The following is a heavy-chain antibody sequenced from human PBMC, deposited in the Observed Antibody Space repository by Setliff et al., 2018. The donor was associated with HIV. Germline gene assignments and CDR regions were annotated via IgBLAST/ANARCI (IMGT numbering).Heavy chain of an antibody. CDR2: IKSEAAGGTT. CDR1: GFTFTTYS. Sequence: PGGSLRLSCADSGFTFTTYSMNWVRQAPGKGLEWVGLIKSEAAGGTTDYAAPVKGRFTISRDDSKNTLYLQMNSLKIDDTAVYYCIDFFAFWGPGTLVTVSS. J-gene: IGHJ4*02. CDR3: IDFFAF. D-gene: IGHD3-3*01. V-gene: IGHV3-15*01.